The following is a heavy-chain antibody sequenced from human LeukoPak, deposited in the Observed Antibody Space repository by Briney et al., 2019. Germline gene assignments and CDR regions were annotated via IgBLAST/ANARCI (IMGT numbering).Heavy chain of an antibody. CDR2: INHSGST. V-gene: IGHV4-34*01. CDR3: AREEGGPGDY. J-gene: IGHJ4*02. Sequence: PSETLSLTCAVYGGSFSGYYWSWIRQPPGKGLEWIGEINHSGSTNYNPSLKSRVTISVDTSKNQFSLKLSSVTAADTAVYYCAREEGGPGDYWGQGTLVTVSS. D-gene: IGHD2-15*01. CDR1: GGSFSGYY.